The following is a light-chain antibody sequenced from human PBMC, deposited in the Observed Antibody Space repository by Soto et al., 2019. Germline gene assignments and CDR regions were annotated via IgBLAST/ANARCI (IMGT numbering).Light chain of an antibody. Sequence: DIVMTQSPDSLAVSLGERATINCKSSQSLLDTSNNKNYVAWYQQKPGQPPKLLIYWASARQSGVPDRFSGSGSGTDFTLTISSLQAEDVAVYYCHQYYSALYTFGQGTKLVI. CDR2: WAS. CDR1: QSLLDTSNNKNY. V-gene: IGKV4-1*01. CDR3: HQYYSALYT. J-gene: IGKJ2*01.